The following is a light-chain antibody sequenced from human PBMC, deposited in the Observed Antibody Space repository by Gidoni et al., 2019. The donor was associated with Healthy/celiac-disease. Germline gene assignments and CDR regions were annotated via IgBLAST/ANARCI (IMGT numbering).Light chain of an antibody. CDR1: ETIDYE. J-gene: IGKJ4*01. CDR3: QQYSNWPPFT. Sequence: ETVLTQSPVTLSVSSGERAAPSCRASETIDYELAWYLQRPGQAPRLPIYGLSIRATGVPDRFRGSVSGTEFTLTLSSVQSEDFAFFYCQQYSNWPPFTFGGGTKVEMK. V-gene: IGKV3-15*01. CDR2: GLS.